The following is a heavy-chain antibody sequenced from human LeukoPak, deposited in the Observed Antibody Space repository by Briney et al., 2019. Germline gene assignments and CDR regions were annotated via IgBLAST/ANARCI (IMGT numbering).Heavy chain of an antibody. D-gene: IGHD6-13*01. CDR2: IYYSGST. Sequence: SETLSLTCTVSGGSISSYYWSWHRQPPGKGLEWIGYIYYSGSTNYNPSLKSRVTISVDTSKNQFSLKLSSVTAADTAVYYCARQSAAAGDFDYWGQGTLVTVSS. CDR1: GGSISSYY. V-gene: IGHV4-59*08. J-gene: IGHJ4*02. CDR3: ARQSAAAGDFDY.